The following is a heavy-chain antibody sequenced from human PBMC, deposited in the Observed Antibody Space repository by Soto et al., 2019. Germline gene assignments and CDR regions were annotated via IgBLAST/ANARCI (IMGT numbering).Heavy chain of an antibody. CDR2: IIPIFHTP. Sequence: QVQLVQSGAEVKKPGSAVKLSCKASGDTFSNYAINWVRQAPGQGLEWMGGIIPIFHTPIYAQTFQGRLTFTAGESSSTVYMDLTSLRSDDTAVYYCARDQNHLARWGTFDVWDQGALVTVS. CDR3: ARDQNHLARWGTFDV. V-gene: IGHV1-69*01. J-gene: IGHJ4*01. CDR1: GDTFSNYA. D-gene: IGHD3-16*01.